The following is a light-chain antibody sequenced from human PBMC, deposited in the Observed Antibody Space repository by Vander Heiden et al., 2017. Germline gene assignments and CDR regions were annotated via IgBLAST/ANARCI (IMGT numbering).Light chain of an antibody. CDR2: EVS. V-gene: IGLV2-14*01. CDR1: SSDVGGYNY. J-gene: IGLJ1*01. Sequence: HSALTQPASVSGSPGQSITIPCTGTSSDVGGYNYVSWYEQHPGKAPKLMIYEVSNRPSCVSHRFSGSRSGNTASLTISELPAEDDADYYCGSYTSSSTHVFGTGTEVTVL. CDR3: GSYTSSSTHV.